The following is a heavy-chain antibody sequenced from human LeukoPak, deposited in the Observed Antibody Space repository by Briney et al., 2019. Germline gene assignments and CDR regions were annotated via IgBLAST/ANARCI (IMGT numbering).Heavy chain of an antibody. CDR2: IYYSGNT. V-gene: IGHV4-59*08. CDR1: GGSISSDY. Sequence: SETLSLTCTVSGGSISSDYWTWIRQPPGKGLEWIGYIYYSGNTNYNPSLKSRVTISVDTSKNQFSLNLTSMTAADTAVYYCARLSSSRTGVFDPWGQGTLVTVSS. CDR3: ARLSSSRTGVFDP. J-gene: IGHJ5*02. D-gene: IGHD6-13*01.